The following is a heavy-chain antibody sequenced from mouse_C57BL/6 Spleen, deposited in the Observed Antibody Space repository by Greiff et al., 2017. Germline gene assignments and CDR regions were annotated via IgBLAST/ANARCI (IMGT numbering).Heavy chain of an antibody. D-gene: IGHD2-10*02. J-gene: IGHJ3*01. V-gene: IGHV5-16*01. CDR2: INYTGSSN. Sequence: DVLLVESEGGLVQPGSSMKLSCTASGFTFSDYYMAWVRQVPEKGLEWVATINYTGSSNYYLDSLKSRFIISRDNAKNLLYLPMSSLKSEDTATYYCEREVWGTPCSDWGQGTLVTVSA. CDR1: GFTFSDYY. CDR3: EREVWGTPCSD.